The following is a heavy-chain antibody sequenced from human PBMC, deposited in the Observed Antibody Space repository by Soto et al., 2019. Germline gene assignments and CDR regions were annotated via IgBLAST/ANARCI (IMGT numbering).Heavy chain of an antibody. J-gene: IGHJ5*02. CDR1: GFTFSSYG. CDR3: AKNYGFTIFGVETRKWFDP. CDR2: ISYDGSNK. D-gene: IGHD3-3*01. V-gene: IGHV3-30*18. Sequence: QVQLVESGGGVVQPGRSLRLSCAASGFTFSSYGMHWVRQAPGKGLEWVAVISYDGSNKYYADSVKGRFTISRDNSKNTLYLQMISLRAEDTAVYYCAKNYGFTIFGVETRKWFDPWGQGTLVTVSS.